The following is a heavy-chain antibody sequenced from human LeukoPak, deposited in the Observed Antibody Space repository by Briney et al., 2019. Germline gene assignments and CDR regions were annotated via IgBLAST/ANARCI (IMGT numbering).Heavy chain of an antibody. D-gene: IGHD3-3*01. Sequence: SETLSLTCTVSGGSISSYYWSCIRQPAGKGLEWIGRIYTSGSTNYNPSLKSRVTMSVDTSKNQFSLKLSSVTAADTAVYYCARDRIGNDFWSGLTPGAFDIWGQGTMVTVSS. V-gene: IGHV4-4*07. CDR1: GGSISSYY. CDR3: ARDRIGNDFWSGLTPGAFDI. J-gene: IGHJ3*02. CDR2: IYTSGST.